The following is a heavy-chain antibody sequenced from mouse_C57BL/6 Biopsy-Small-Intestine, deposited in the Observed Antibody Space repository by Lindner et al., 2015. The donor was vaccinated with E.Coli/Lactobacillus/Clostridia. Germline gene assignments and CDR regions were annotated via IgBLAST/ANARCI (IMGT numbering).Heavy chain of an antibody. D-gene: IGHD2-1*01. CDR3: TRPSRFCSSLTCYNHYYYMDV. V-gene: IGHV1-84*02. CDR1: GYTFTDYD. Sequence: SVKVXCKASGYTFTDYDINWVRQAPGQGLEWMGWMNPKSGKTGFAQKFQGRVIMTTNTSISTAYMELSSLRSDDTAVYYCTRPSRFCSSLTCYNHYYYMDVWGKGTAVTVSS. J-gene: IGHJ1*03. CDR2: MNPKSGKT.